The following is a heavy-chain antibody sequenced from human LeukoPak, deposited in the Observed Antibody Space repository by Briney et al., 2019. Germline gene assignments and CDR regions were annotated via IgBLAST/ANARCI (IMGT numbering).Heavy chain of an antibody. V-gene: IGHV4-39*07. CDR3: TRVRQGSQSDY. CDR2: IHHSGNA. CDR1: GDSISSGNYH. Sequence: KPSETLSLTCTVSGDSISSGNYHWAWIRQPPGKGLECIGSIHHSGNAYYNSSLEGRVTISVDMSKNQFSLQLRSVTAADTAVYYCTRVRQGSQSDYWGQGTLVTVSS. J-gene: IGHJ4*02.